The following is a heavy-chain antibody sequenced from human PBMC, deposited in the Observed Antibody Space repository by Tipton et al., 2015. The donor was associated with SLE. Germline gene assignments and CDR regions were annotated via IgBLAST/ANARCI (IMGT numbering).Heavy chain of an antibody. CDR1: GGSISSYY. CDR3: ARGGRVGATWYYYYYYMDV. V-gene: IGHV4-59*12. CDR2: IYYSGIT. J-gene: IGHJ6*03. D-gene: IGHD1-26*01. Sequence: TLSLTCTVSGGSISSYYWSWIRQPPGKGLEWIGYIYYSGITYYNPSLKSRITISVDTSKNQFSLKLTSVTAADTAVYYCARGGRVGATWYYYYYYMDVWGKGTTVTVSS.